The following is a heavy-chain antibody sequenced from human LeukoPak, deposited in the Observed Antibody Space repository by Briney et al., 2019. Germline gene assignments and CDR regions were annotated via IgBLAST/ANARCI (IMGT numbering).Heavy chain of an antibody. D-gene: IGHD3-3*01. CDR2: ISSSGSTI. J-gene: IGHJ6*03. CDR3: ARDRYDSPLYYYYYMDV. CDR1: GFSFRDYY. Sequence: GGSLRLSCAASGFSFRDYYMSWIRQAPGKGLEWVSYISSSGSTIYYADSVKGRFAISRDNGNNLLYLQMNSLRAEDTAVYYCARDRYDSPLYYYYYMDVWGKGTTVTVSS. V-gene: IGHV3-11*04.